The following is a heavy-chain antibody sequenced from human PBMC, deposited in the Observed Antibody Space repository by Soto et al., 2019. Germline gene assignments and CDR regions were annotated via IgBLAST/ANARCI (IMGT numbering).Heavy chain of an antibody. CDR2: IYWDDDK. V-gene: IGHV2-5*02. J-gene: IGHJ6*02. Sequence: QITLKESGPTLVKPTQTLTLTCTFSGFSLSTSGVGVAWIRQPPGKALEWLGLIYWDDDKRYRPSLETRLTVTKDTSKNQVVVSMTNMDSVDTATYYCAYLPCSGGSCYWFSYSGMDVWGQGTTVTVSS. CDR1: GFSLSTSGVG. CDR3: AYLPCSGGSCYWFSYSGMDV. D-gene: IGHD2-15*01.